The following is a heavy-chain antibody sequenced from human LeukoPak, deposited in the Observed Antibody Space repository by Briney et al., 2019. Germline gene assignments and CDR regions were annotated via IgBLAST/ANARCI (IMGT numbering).Heavy chain of an antibody. CDR2: IYSGGST. V-gene: IGHV3-53*01. J-gene: IGHJ4*02. CDR1: GFTVSSNY. Sequence: GGSLRLSCAASGFTVSSNYMSWVRQAPGKGLEWVSVIYSGGSTYCADSVKGRFTISRDNSKNTLYLQMNSLRAEDTAVYYCAGAGIAAADNFDYWGQGTLVTVSS. CDR3: AGAGIAAADNFDY. D-gene: IGHD6-13*01.